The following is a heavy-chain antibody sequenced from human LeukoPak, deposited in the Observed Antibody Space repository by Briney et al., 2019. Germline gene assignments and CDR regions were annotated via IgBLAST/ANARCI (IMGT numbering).Heavy chain of an antibody. CDR2: IYYSGTT. D-gene: IGHD2-2*01. J-gene: IGHJ5*02. CDR3: ARRFCSSAGRHRTFNWFDP. Sequence: SETLSLTCTVSGDSINDYYWTWIRQPPGKGLEWIGYIYYSGTTTYNPSLSSRVTISLDTSKNQFSLKLSSVTAADTAVYYCARRFCSSAGRHRTFNWFDPWGRGTLVTVSS. V-gene: IGHV4-59*01. CDR1: GDSINDYY.